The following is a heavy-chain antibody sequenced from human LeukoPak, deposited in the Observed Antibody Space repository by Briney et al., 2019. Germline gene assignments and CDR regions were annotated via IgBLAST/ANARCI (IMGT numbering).Heavy chain of an antibody. V-gene: IGHV4-59*08. J-gene: IGHJ3*02. CDR2: IYHRGST. D-gene: IGHD6-13*01. CDR3: TRSGVYTGYDAFDI. Sequence: SETLSLTCTVSGGSINISYWSWIRQPPGKGLEWIGYIYHRGSTNYNPSLKSRVTISVDTSKNQYSLNLSSVTVADTAVYYRTRSGVYTGYDAFDIWGQGTRVTVSS. CDR1: GGSINISY.